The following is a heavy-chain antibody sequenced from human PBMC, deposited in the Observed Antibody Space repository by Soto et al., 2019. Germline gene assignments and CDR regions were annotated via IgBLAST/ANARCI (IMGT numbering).Heavy chain of an antibody. J-gene: IGHJ3*02. D-gene: IGHD3-9*01. CDR1: GYTFTSYD. Sequence: ASVKVSCKASGYTFTSYDINWVRQATGQGLEWMGWMNPNSGNTGYAQKFQGRVTMTRNTSISTAYMELSSLRSEDTAVYYCARPRPRYNHLRYFVWLQGGDAFDIWGQGTMVTVSS. CDR2: MNPNSGNT. CDR3: ARPRPRYNHLRYFVWLQGGDAFDI. V-gene: IGHV1-8*01.